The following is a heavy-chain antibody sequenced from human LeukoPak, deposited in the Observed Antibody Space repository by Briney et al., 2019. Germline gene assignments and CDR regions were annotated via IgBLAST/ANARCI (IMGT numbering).Heavy chain of an antibody. CDR2: IYTSGST. D-gene: IGHD3-22*01. J-gene: IGHJ5*02. V-gene: IGHV4-61*02. CDR3: ARRYYDSSGYQGVWFDH. Sequence: PSQTLSLTCTVSGGSISSGSYYWSWIRQPAGKGPEWIGRIYTSGSTNYNPSLKSRVTMSVDTSKNQFSLKLSSVAAADTAVYYCARRYYDSSGYQGVWFDHWGQGTLVTVSS. CDR1: GGSISSGSYY.